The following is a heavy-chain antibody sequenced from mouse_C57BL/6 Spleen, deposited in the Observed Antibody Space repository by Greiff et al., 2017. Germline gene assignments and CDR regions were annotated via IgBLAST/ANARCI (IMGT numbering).Heavy chain of an antibody. Sequence: QVQLQQSGAELVKPGASVKLSCKASGYTFTSYWMQWVKQRPGQGLEWIGEIDPSDSYTNYNQKFKGKATLTVDTSSSTAYMQLSSLTSEDSAVYYCAKGTTVVEGFAYWGQGTLVTVSA. D-gene: IGHD1-1*01. CDR3: AKGTTVVEGFAY. J-gene: IGHJ3*01. V-gene: IGHV1-50*01. CDR2: IDPSDSYT. CDR1: GYTFTSYW.